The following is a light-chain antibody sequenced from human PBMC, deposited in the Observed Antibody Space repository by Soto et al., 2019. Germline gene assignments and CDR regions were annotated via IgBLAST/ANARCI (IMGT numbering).Light chain of an antibody. J-gene: IGLJ3*02. CDR2: EVT. V-gene: IGLV2-14*01. CDR3: SSYTDTTTLV. Sequence: QSALTQPASVSGSPGQSITISCTGTSSDIGFYNYVSWYQQHPGKAPKLIIFEVTNRPSGVSDRFSGSKSGNTASLTVSGLQAEDEGHYYCSSYTDTTTLVFGGGTQLTVL. CDR1: SSDIGFYNY.